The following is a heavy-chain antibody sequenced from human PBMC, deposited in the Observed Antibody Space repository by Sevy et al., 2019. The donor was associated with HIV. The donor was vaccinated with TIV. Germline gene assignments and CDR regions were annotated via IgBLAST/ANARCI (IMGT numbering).Heavy chain of an antibody. CDR3: AKALNPALESMIEVIFRTLKGFDV. J-gene: IGHJ3*01. D-gene: IGHD3-22*01. CDR2: ISATGSST. V-gene: IGHV3-23*01. Sequence: GGSLRLSCAASGFTFNTHAMNWVRQAPGKGLEWVSVISATGSSTYYADSVKGRFTISRDNSKNTLYLQMNSLTADDTPVYYCAKALNPALESMIEVIFRTLKGFDVWGQGTMVTVSS. CDR1: GFTFNTHA.